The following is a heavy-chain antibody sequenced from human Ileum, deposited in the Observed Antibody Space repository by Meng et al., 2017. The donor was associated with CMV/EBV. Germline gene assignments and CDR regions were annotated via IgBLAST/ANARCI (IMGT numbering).Heavy chain of an antibody. D-gene: IGHD5-18*01. CDR1: GDSVSSNSAA. V-gene: IGHV6-1*01. J-gene: IGHJ3*02. CDR2: TYYRSKWYN. Sequence: SQTLSLTCAISGDSVSSNSAAWNWIRQSPSRGLEWLGRTYYRSKWYNDYAVSVKSRRTINPDTSKNQFSLQLNSVTPEDTAVYYCARGWIQLWLGAFDIWGQGTMVTVSS. CDR3: ARGWIQLWLGAFDI.